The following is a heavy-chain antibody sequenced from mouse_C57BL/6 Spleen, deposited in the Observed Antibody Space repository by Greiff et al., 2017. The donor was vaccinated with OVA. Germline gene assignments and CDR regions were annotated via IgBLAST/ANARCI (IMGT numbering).Heavy chain of an antibody. Sequence: QVQLQQPGAELVKPGASVKLSCKASGYTFTSYWMHWVKQRPGHGLEWIGEILPGSGSTNYNEKFKGKATFTADTSSNTAYMQLSSLTTEDSAIYYCARDGGNPWFAYWGQGTLVTVSA. V-gene: IGHV1-9*01. D-gene: IGHD1-1*02. CDR1: GYTFTSYW. CDR3: ARDGGNPWFAY. J-gene: IGHJ3*01. CDR2: ILPGSGST.